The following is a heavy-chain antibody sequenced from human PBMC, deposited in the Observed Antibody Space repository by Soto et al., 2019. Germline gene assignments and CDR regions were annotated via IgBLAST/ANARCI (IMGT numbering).Heavy chain of an antibody. D-gene: IGHD3-10*01. CDR3: ARDFPPLLWFGESHHESYGMDV. Sequence: QVQLVQSGAEVKKPGASVKVSCKASGYTFTSYGISWVRQAPGQGLEWMGWISAYNGNTNYAQKLQGRVTMTTDTSTSTAYMELRSLRSDDTAVYYCARDFPPLLWFGESHHESYGMDVWGQGTTVTVSS. CDR1: GYTFTSYG. V-gene: IGHV1-18*01. J-gene: IGHJ6*02. CDR2: ISAYNGNT.